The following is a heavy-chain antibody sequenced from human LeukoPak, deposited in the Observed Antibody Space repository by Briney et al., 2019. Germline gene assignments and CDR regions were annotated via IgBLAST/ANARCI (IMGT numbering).Heavy chain of an antibody. CDR2: ISYDGSNK. CDR3: AKDQAVAGTSLLGY. Sequence: PGGSLRLSCAASGFTFSSYGMHWVRQAPGKGLEWVAVISYDGSNKYYADSVKGRFTISRDNSKNTLYLQMNSLRAEDTAVYYCAKDQAVAGTSLLGYWGQGTLVTVSS. V-gene: IGHV3-30*18. D-gene: IGHD6-19*01. J-gene: IGHJ4*02. CDR1: GFTFSSYG.